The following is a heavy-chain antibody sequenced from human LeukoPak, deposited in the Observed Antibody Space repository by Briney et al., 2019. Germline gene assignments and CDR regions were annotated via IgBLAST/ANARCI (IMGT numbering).Heavy chain of an antibody. D-gene: IGHD2-15*01. CDR1: GFTFSTYT. CDR3: AKSGPSCSGGSCYYFDY. CDR2: ISYDGSNK. J-gene: IGHJ4*02. Sequence: PGGSLRLSCAASGFTFSTYTMSWVRQAPGKGLEWVAVISYDGSNKYYADSVKGRFTISRDNSKNTLYLQMNSLRAEDTAVYYCAKSGPSCSGGSCYYFDYWGQGTLVTVSS. V-gene: IGHV3-30*18.